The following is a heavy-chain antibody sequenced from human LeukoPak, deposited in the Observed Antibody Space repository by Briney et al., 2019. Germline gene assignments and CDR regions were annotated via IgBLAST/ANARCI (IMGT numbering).Heavy chain of an antibody. V-gene: IGHV3-23*01. CDR1: GFTFSNYG. J-gene: IGHJ3*02. D-gene: IGHD2-15*01. CDR2: ISDSGVNT. CDR3: AEGVVIAARSVRYFDI. Sequence: GGSLRLSCAASGFTFSNYGMHWVRQAPGKGLDWVSTISDSGVNTHYADSVEGRFTISRDNSKNTLYLQMNSLRADDTAVYYCAEGVVIAARSVRYFDIWGQGTMVTVSS.